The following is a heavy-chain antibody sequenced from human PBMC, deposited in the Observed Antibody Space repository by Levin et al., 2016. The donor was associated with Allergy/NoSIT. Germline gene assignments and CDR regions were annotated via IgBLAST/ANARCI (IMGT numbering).Heavy chain of an antibody. CDR2: ISYDGSNK. J-gene: IGHJ4*02. CDR3: ASHSSSWDGRSY. D-gene: IGHD6-13*01. Sequence: WIRQPPGKGLEWVAVISYDGSNKYYADSVKGRFTISRDNSKNTLYLQMNSLRAEDTAVYYCASHSSSWDGRSYWGQGTLVTVS. V-gene: IGHV3-30-3*01.